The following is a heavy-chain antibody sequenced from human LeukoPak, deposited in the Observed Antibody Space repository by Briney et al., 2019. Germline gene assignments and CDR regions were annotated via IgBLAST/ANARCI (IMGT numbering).Heavy chain of an antibody. CDR2: ISSSSSYI. V-gene: IGHV3-21*01. J-gene: IGHJ4*02. D-gene: IGHD3-22*01. CDR3: AKAVGNFYDSSGYFLFDY. CDR1: GFTFSSYS. Sequence: GGSLRLSCAASGFTFSSYSMNWVRQAPGKGLEWVSSISSSSSYIYYADSVKGRFTISRDNAKNSLYLQMNSLRAEDTAVYYCAKAVGNFYDSSGYFLFDYWGQGTLVTVSS.